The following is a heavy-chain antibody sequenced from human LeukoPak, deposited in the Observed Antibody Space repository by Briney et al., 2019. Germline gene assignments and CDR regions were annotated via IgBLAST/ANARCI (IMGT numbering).Heavy chain of an antibody. D-gene: IGHD3-10*01. CDR3: ARRTMVRGYYYGMDV. J-gene: IGHJ6*02. Sequence: SETLSLTCAVYGGSFSNYYWSWIRQPPGKGLEWIGEINHSGSTNYNPSLKSRVTISVDTSKNQFSLKLTSVTAADTAVYYCARRTMVRGYYYGMDVWGQGTTVTVSS. CDR2: INHSGST. CDR1: GGSFSNYY. V-gene: IGHV4-34*01.